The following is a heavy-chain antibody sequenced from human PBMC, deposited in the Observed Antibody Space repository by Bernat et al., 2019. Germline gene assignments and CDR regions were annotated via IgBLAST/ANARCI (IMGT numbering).Heavy chain of an antibody. CDR1: GFLFSSFT. CDR2: ISSSTTYI. J-gene: IGHJ4*02. D-gene: IGHD2-15*01. Sequence: EVQLVESGGGLVKPGGSLRLSCAASGFLFSSFTMNLVFQAPGTGLEWDSSISSSTTYIYYADSVKGRFTVSRDSAKNSLYLQMNSLRAEDTAVYYCARDPGYCSGTSCCRYYFDCWGQGTLVTVS. V-gene: IGHV3-21*01. CDR3: ARDPGYCSGTSCCRYYFDC.